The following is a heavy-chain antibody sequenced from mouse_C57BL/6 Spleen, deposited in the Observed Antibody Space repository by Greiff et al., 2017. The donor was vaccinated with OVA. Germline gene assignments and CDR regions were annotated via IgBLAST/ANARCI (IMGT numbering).Heavy chain of an antibody. CDR1: GFTFSSYA. CDR3: ARDRDDGYFTPFAY. CDR2: ISDGGSYT. D-gene: IGHD2-3*01. Sequence: EVQGVESGGGLVKPGGSLKLSCAASGFTFSSYAMSWVRQTPEKRLEWVATISDGGSYTYYPDNVKGRFTISRDNAKNNLYLQMSHLKSEDTAMYYCARDRDDGYFTPFAYWGQGTLVTVSA. J-gene: IGHJ3*01. V-gene: IGHV5-4*01.